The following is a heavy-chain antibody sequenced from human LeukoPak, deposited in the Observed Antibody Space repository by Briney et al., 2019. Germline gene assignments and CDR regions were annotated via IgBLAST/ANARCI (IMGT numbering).Heavy chain of an antibody. CDR2: IKSKTDGGTT. J-gene: IGHJ3*02. V-gene: IGHV3-15*01. CDR3: ARGSRSGVVERDAFDI. D-gene: IGHD3-3*01. Sequence: GGSLRLSCAASGFTFSNAWMSWVRQAPGKGLEWVGRIKSKTDGGTTDYAAPVKGRLTISRDDSKNTLYLQMNSLRAEDTAVYYCARGSRSGVVERDAFDIWGQGTMVTVSS. CDR1: GFTFSNAW.